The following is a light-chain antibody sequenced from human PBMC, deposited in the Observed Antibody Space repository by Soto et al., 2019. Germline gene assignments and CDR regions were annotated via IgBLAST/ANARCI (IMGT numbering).Light chain of an antibody. Sequence: DIQMTQSPSTLSASVGDRVTITCRASQSISSWLAWYQQKPGKAPKLLIYKASSLESGVPSRFSGSGSGTAFTLTISSLQPDDFATYYCQQYNSYSGSTFGPGTKVDIK. J-gene: IGKJ3*01. CDR1: QSISSW. V-gene: IGKV1-5*03. CDR2: KAS. CDR3: QQYNSYSGST.